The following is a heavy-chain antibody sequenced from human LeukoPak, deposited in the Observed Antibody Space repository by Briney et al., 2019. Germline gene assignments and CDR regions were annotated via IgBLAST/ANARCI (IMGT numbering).Heavy chain of an antibody. Sequence: GGSLTLSCAASQFTFTSYSMNWVRQAPGKGLEWDSSMNRGATHIYYADSLRGRFIISRDDAKNSLYLQMNSLRAEDTAVYYCVRLRRNSDSSGYYYYYDYWGQGTLVTVSS. CDR2: MNRGATHI. D-gene: IGHD3-22*01. J-gene: IGHJ4*02. V-gene: IGHV3-21*01. CDR3: VRLRRNSDSSGYYYYYDY. CDR1: QFTFTSYS.